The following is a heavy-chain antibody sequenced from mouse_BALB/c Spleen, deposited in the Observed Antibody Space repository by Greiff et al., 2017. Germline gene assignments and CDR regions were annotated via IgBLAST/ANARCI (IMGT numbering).Heavy chain of an antibody. CDR3: ARSPDGYYSYYYAMDY. CDR1: GYTFTSYW. V-gene: IGHV1-7*01. J-gene: IGHJ4*01. Sequence: QVQLQQSGAELAKPGASVKMSCKASGYTFTSYWMHWVKQRPGQGLEWIGYINPSTGYTEYNQKFKDKATLTADKSSSTAYMQLSSLTSEDSAVYYCARSPDGYYSYYYAMDYWGQGTSVTVSS. D-gene: IGHD2-3*01. CDR2: INPSTGYT.